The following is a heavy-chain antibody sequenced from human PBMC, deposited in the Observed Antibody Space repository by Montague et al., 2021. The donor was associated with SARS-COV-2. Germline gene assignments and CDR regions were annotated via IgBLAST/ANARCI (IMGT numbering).Heavy chain of an antibody. V-gene: IGHV4-61*02. CDR3: ARGGGYSDLHYFDY. Sequence: TLSLTCTVSGGSISSGSYYWSWIRQPAGKGLEWIGRIYTSGSTNYNPSLKSRVTISVDTSKDQFSLKLSSVTAADTAVYYCARGGGYSDLHYFDYWGQGTLVTVSS. J-gene: IGHJ4*02. D-gene: IGHD4-17*01. CDR1: GGSISSGSYY. CDR2: IYTSGST.